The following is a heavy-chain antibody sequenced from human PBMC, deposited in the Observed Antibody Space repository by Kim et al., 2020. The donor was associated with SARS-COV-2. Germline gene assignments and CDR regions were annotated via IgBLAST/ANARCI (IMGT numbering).Heavy chain of an antibody. CDR3: ASSRYYDSSGYFNWFDP. CDR1: GGTFSSYA. V-gene: IGHV1-69*13. D-gene: IGHD3-22*01. J-gene: IGHJ5*02. CDR2: IIPIFGTA. Sequence: SVKVSCKASGGTFSSYAISWVRQAPGQGLEWMGGIIPIFGTANYAQKFQGRVTITADESTSTAYMELSSLRSEDTAVYYCASSRYYDSSGYFNWFDPWGQGTLVTVSS.